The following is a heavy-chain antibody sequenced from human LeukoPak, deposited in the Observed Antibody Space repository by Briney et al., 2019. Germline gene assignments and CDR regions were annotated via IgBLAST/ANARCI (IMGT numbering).Heavy chain of an antibody. J-gene: IGHJ6*02. CDR2: ISSSSSTI. CDR3: AREERFLEWLSRTYGMDV. Sequence: PGRSPRLSCAASGFTFSSYSMNWVRQAPGKGLEWVSYISSSSSTIYYADSVKGRFTISRDNAKNSLYLQMNSLRDEDTAVYYCAREERFLEWLSRTYGMDVWGQGTTVTVSS. D-gene: IGHD3-3*01. CDR1: GFTFSSYS. V-gene: IGHV3-48*02.